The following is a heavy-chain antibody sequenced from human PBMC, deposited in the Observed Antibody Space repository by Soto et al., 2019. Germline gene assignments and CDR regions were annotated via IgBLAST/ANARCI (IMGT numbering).Heavy chain of an antibody. CDR1: VGSISSGNYC. D-gene: IGHD3-10*01. J-gene: IGHJ4*02. CDR3: ARSHGSGRYYNDY. Sequence: SETLSVTCTVSVGSISSGNYCWSWIRQPPGKGLEWIGYIYYSGSTYYNPSLKSRVTISVDASKNQFSLKLSSVTAADTAVYYCARSHGSGRYYNDYWGQGTMVTVSS. CDR2: IYYSGST. V-gene: IGHV4-30-4*01.